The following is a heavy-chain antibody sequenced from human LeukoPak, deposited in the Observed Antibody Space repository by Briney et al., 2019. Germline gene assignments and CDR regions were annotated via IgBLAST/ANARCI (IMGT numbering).Heavy chain of an antibody. Sequence: ASVTVSFKASGYTFTSYDINWVRQAPGQGLEWMGWMNPNSGNTGYAQKFQGRVTMTRNTSISTAYMELRSLRSEDPAVYYCARGPTGSRGYYFDYWGQGTLVTVSS. V-gene: IGHV1-8*01. D-gene: IGHD1-14*01. J-gene: IGHJ4*02. CDR3: ARGPTGSRGYYFDY. CDR2: MNPNSGNT. CDR1: GYTFTSYD.